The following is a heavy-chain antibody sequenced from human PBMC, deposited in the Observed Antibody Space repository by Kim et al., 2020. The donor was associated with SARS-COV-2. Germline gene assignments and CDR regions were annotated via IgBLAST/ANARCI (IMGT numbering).Heavy chain of an antibody. Sequence: GGSLRLSCAASGLAASGLTFSDHHMDWVRQAPGKGLEWVGRSENKQRGSGTDYAASVRGRVTISRDDPKNSLHLQMGSLKTEDTAVYYCLLYIFGRIYWGQGTLVTVSS. V-gene: IGHV3-72*01. J-gene: IGHJ4*02. D-gene: IGHD3-3*02. CDR3: LLYIFGRIY. CDR2: SENKQRGSGT. CDR1: GLAASGLTFSDHH.